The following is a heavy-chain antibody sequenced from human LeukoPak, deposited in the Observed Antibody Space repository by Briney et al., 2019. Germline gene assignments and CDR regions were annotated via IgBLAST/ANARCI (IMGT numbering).Heavy chain of an antibody. V-gene: IGHV4-39*07. Sequence: KTSETLSLTCTVSGGSISSSSYYWGWIRQPPGKGLEWIGSIYYSGSTYYNPSLKSRVTISVDTSKNQFSLKLSSVTAADTAVYYCARRRYSGKVYYFDYWGQGTLVTVSS. J-gene: IGHJ4*02. CDR3: ARRRYSGKVYYFDY. D-gene: IGHD5-12*01. CDR1: GGSISSSSYY. CDR2: IYYSGST.